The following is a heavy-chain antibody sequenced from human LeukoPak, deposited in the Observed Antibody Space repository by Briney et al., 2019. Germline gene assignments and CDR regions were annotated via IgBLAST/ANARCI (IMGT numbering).Heavy chain of an antibody. CDR2: ILYDGSNK. V-gene: IGHV3-30-3*01. Sequence: GGSLRLSCAASGFTFSTHAMHWVRQAPGKGLEWVALILYDGSNKHYADSVKSRFTISRDNSKNTLYLQMSSLRAGDTAVYYCARVPYGSGTYTDYWGQGTLVTVSS. CDR1: GFTFSTHA. D-gene: IGHD3-10*01. CDR3: ARVPYGSGTYTDY. J-gene: IGHJ4*02.